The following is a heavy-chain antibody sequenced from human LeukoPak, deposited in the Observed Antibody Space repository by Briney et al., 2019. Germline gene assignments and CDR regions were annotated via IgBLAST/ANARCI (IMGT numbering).Heavy chain of an antibody. CDR2: TYYRSKWYN. CDR3: ARVVRDYGDYLDWFDP. D-gene: IGHD4-17*01. Sequence: SQTLSLTCAISGDSVSSNSAAWNWIRQSPSRGLEWLGRTYYRSKWYNDYAVSVKSRITINPDTSKNQFSLQLNSVTAADTAVYYCARVVRDYGDYLDWFDPWGQGTLVTVSS. J-gene: IGHJ5*02. V-gene: IGHV6-1*01. CDR1: GDSVSSNSAA.